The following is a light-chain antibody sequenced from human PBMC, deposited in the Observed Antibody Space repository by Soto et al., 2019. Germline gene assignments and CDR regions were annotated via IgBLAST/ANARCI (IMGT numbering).Light chain of an antibody. V-gene: IGKV3-20*01. J-gene: IGKJ1*01. Sequence: EIVMTQSPGTLSLSPGERATLSCRTSQSISSNFLAWYQQKPGQAPRLLIYGASNRATGVPDRFSGSGSGTDFPLTISRLEPEDFAIYYCQQCDSSPTFGQGTKVEIK. CDR2: GAS. CDR3: QQCDSSPT. CDR1: QSISSNF.